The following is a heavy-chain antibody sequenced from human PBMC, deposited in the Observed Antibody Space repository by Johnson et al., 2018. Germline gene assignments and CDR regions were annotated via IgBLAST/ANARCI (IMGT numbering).Heavy chain of an antibody. J-gene: IGHJ4*02. CDR3: TGDPREVAGWPLDY. V-gene: IGHV3-33*01. CDR2: IWFDGSQQ. Sequence: QVQLVQSGGGVVQPGKSLSLSCVASGFIFSNYGIHWVRQVPGKGLEWVGVIWFDGSQQKYADSVKGRFTISRDNSKNTVYLEMNSLRAEDTAVYYCTGDPREVAGWPLDYWGQGTLVTVSS. CDR1: GFIFSNYG. D-gene: IGHD6-19*01.